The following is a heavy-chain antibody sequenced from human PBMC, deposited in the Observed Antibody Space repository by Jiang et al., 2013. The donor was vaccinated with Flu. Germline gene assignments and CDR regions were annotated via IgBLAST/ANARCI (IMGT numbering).Heavy chain of an antibody. CDR1: GGTLSRHG. J-gene: IGHJ3*02. Sequence: AEVKKPGSSVRVSCKASGGTLSRHGISWVRQAPGQGLEWMGRIIPIIDIANYAQKFQGRVRLTTDKSTTTVYMEVNNLRPEDTAVYYCVGDTLQSTVATYEPLDIWGQGTLVTVSS. V-gene: IGHV1-69*04. CDR3: VGDTLQSTVATYEPLDI. D-gene: IGHD6-19*01. CDR2: IIPIIDIA.